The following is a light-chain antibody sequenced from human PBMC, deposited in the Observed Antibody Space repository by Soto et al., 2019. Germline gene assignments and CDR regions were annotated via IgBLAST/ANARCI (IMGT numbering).Light chain of an antibody. CDR3: QQYASFSWT. V-gene: IGKV1-5*03. CDR1: QSLNIW. J-gene: IGKJ1*01. CDR2: KAS. Sequence: DIQVTQSPLTLSASVGDTVTITCRVCQSLNIWLAWYQQKAGKAPKLLIYKASYLESGVPSRFSGSGSGTEFTLTIISLQPEDFATYYCQQYASFSWTFGQGTKVDIK.